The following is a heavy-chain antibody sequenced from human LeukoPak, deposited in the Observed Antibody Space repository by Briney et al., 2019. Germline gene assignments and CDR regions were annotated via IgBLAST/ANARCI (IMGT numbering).Heavy chain of an antibody. V-gene: IGHV3-30*03. CDR2: ISYDGSNK. Sequence: GGSLRLSCAASGFTFSSYGMHWVRQAPGKGLEWVAVISYDGSNKYYADSVKGRFTISRDNSKNTLYLQMNSLRAEDTAVYYCARDGRRYSSSWAFDYWGQGTLVTVSS. D-gene: IGHD6-13*01. CDR1: GFTFSSYG. J-gene: IGHJ4*02. CDR3: ARDGRRYSSSWAFDY.